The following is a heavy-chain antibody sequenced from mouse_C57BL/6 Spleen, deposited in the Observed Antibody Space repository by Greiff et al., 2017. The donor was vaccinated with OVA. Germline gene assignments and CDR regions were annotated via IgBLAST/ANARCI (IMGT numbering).Heavy chain of an antibody. CDR1: GYSITSGYY. Sequence: EVKLMESGPGLVKPSQSLSLTCSVTGYSITSGYYWNWIRQFPGNKLEWMGYISYDGSNNYNPSLKNRISITRDTSKNQFFLKLNSVTTEDTATYYCAREGVECFLSAMDYWGQGTSVTVSS. D-gene: IGHD1-1*01. J-gene: IGHJ4*01. CDR2: ISYDGSN. V-gene: IGHV3-6*01. CDR3: AREGVECFLSAMDY.